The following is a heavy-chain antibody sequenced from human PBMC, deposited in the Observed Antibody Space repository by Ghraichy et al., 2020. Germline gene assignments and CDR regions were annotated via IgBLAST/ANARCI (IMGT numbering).Heavy chain of an antibody. V-gene: IGHV3-73*01. J-gene: IGHJ6*02. CDR3: TCRDSGSYTDYYYYYGMDV. CDR1: GFTFSGSA. Sequence: GGSLRLSCAASGFTFSGSAMHWVRQASGKGLEWVGRIRSKANSYATAYAASVKGRFTISRDDSKNTAYLQMNSLKTEDMAVYYCTCRDSGSYTDYYYYYGMDVWGQGTTVTVSS. CDR2: IRSKANSYAT. D-gene: IGHD1-26*01.